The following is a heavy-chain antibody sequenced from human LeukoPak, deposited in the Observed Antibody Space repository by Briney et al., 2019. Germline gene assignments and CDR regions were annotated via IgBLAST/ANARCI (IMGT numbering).Heavy chain of an antibody. CDR1: GFKFSSYW. CDR2: INTNGDSA. CDR3: AKDRGRYFDWLPVSY. V-gene: IGHV3-74*01. Sequence: GGSLRLSCAVSGFKFSSYWMNWVRQVPGKGLMWVAHINTNGDSANCADSVKGRFTISRDNAKSTLSLQMNSLRAEDTAVYYCAKDRGRYFDWLPVSYWGQGTLVTVSS. J-gene: IGHJ4*02. D-gene: IGHD3-9*01.